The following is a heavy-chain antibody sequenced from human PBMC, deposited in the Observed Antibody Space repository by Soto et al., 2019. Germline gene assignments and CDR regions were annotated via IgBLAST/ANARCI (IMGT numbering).Heavy chain of an antibody. CDR1: GDSISGGYY. D-gene: IGHD5-18*01. Sequence: SETLSLTCSVPGDSISGGYYWSWIRQHPGKGLEWIGYNYYSGITYYNPSLKSRVTISLDTSKNQFSLKLTSVTAADTAVYYCARDNGYSYGYNLDHWGQGTLVTVSS. CDR2: NYYSGIT. CDR3: ARDNGYSYGYNLDH. V-gene: IGHV4-31*03. J-gene: IGHJ4*02.